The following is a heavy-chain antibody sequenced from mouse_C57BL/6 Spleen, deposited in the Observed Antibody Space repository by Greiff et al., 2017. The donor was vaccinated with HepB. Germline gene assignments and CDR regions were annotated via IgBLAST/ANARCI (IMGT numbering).Heavy chain of an antibody. CDR3: ARMDMVHDGNAY. V-gene: IGHV8-8*01. J-gene: IGHJ3*01. CDR2: IWWDDDK. Sequence: QVTLKVSGPGILQPSQTLSLTCSFSGFSLSTFGMGVGWIRQPSGKGLEWLAHIWWDDDKYYNPALKSRLTISKDTSKNQLFLKIANVDTADTATYYGARMDMVHDGNAYWGQGTLVTVSA. D-gene: IGHD2-2*01. CDR1: GFSLSTFGMG.